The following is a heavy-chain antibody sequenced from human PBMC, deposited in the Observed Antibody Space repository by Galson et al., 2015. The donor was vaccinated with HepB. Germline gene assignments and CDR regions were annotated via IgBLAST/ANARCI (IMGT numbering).Heavy chain of an antibody. V-gene: IGHV3-53*01. J-gene: IGHJ4*02. CDR3: ARYCSSTSCDSERGGSFDY. Sequence: SLRLSCAASGFTVTTTHMTWVRQAPGQGLEWVSVIYSSGNTNYADSVKGRFTISRDSSRNTLSLQMDSLRAEDTAMYYCARYCSSTSCDSERGGSFDYWGQGTLVTVSS. CDR1: GFTVTTTH. D-gene: IGHD2-2*01. CDR2: IYSSGNT.